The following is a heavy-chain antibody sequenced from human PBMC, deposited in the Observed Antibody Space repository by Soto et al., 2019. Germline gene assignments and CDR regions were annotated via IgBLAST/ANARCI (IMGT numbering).Heavy chain of an antibody. CDR1: SGSISSYY. CDR2: IYYSGST. D-gene: IGHD2-2*01. CDR3: ARLLVEGGYCSSTSCLNYYYGMDV. J-gene: IGHJ6*02. Sequence: QVQLQESGPGLVKPSETLSLTCTVSSGSISSYYWSWIRQPPGKGLEWIGYIYYSGSTNYNPSLKSRVTISVDTSKNQFSLKLSSVTAADTAVYYCARLLVEGGYCSSTSCLNYYYGMDVWGQGTTVTVSS. V-gene: IGHV4-59*01.